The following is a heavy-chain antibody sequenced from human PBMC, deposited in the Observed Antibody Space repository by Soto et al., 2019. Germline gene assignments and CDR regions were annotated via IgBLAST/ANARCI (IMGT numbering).Heavy chain of an antibody. Sequence: EVQLLESGGGLVQPGGSLRLSCAASGFSFSSYAMSWVRQAPGKGLGWVSGIFRTGERTFYAECVKGRFSGSRDNTKNTLFLQMHSLRVEDKDTYYCAKAICQHDSGEEFDYWGQGTLVTVSS. CDR1: GFSFSSYA. CDR2: IFRTGERT. J-gene: IGHJ4*02. D-gene: IGHD4-17*01. V-gene: IGHV3-23*01. CDR3: AKAICQHDSGEEFDY.